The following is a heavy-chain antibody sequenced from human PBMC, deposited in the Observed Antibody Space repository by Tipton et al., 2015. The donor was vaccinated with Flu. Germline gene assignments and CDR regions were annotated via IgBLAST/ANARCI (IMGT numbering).Heavy chain of an antibody. Sequence: TLSLTCAVYGGSFSGYYWSWIRQPPGKGLEWIGEINHSGSTNYNPSLKSRVTISVDTSKNQFSLKLSSVTAADTAVYYCARRGLLWYFDLWGRGTLVTVFS. CDR2: INHSGST. J-gene: IGHJ2*01. V-gene: IGHV4-34*01. CDR1: GGSFSGYY. D-gene: IGHD2/OR15-2a*01. CDR3: ARRGLLWYFDL.